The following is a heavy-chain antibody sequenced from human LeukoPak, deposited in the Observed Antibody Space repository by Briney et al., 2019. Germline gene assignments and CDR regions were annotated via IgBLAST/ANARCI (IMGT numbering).Heavy chain of an antibody. Sequence: GGSLRLSCAASGFTFSSYAMHWVRQAPRKGLEYVSAISSNGGSTYYANSVKGRFTISRDNSKNTLYLQMGSLRAEDTAVYYCARGGFFGVVIPYYFDYWGQGTLVTVSS. CDR1: GFTFSSYA. CDR2: ISSNGGST. CDR3: ARGGFFGVVIPYYFDY. J-gene: IGHJ4*02. V-gene: IGHV3-64*01. D-gene: IGHD3-3*01.